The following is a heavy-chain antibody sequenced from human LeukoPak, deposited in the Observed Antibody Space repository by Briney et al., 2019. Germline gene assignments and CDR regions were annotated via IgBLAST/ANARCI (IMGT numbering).Heavy chain of an antibody. V-gene: IGHV1-46*01. CDR3: ARSIVVVPANYYYYYGMDV. CDR1: GYTFTTYY. D-gene: IGHD2-2*01. CDR2: TNPSGGGT. Sequence: GASVKVSCKAFGYTFTTYYMHWVRQAPGQGLEWMGITNPSGGGTNYARNFQGRVTMTRDTSTSTVYMELSSLRSEDTAVYYCARSIVVVPANYYYYYGMDVWGQGTTVTVSS. J-gene: IGHJ6*02.